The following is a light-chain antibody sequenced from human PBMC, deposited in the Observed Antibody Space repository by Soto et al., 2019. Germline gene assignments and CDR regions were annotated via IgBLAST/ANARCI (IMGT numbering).Light chain of an antibody. CDR2: GAS. CDR3: QQYNNWPRT. V-gene: IGKV3-15*01. CDR1: QSVSSN. J-gene: IGKJ1*01. Sequence: EIVMTQSPASLSVSPGERATLSCRASQSVSSNLAWYQQKPGQAPRLLIYGASTGATGVPARFSGSGSGTDFTLTISSLQSEDFAVYYWQQYNNWPRTFGQGTKVEIK.